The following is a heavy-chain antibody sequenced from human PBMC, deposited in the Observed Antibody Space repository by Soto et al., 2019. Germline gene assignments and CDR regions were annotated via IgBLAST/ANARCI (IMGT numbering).Heavy chain of an antibody. Sequence: VGSLRLSCAASGFTVSTNYMSWVRQAPGKGLEWVSLIYSGGSTYYADSVKGRFTISSDNSKNTLYFQMNSLRAEDTAVYYCARRSSGYPYYFDYWGQGTLVTVSS. D-gene: IGHD3-22*01. V-gene: IGHV3-53*01. CDR1: GFTVSTNY. CDR3: ARRSSGYPYYFDY. J-gene: IGHJ4*02. CDR2: IYSGGST.